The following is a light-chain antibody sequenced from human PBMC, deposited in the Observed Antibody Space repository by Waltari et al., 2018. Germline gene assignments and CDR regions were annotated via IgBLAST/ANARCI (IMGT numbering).Light chain of an antibody. CDR1: SSDVGNYHL. CDR3: CSYVGLGTYV. Sequence: QSGLTQPASASGSPGRSITIPCTGTSSDVGNYHLVSWYQQHPGKAPKLLIYEVTKRASGTSDRFSASKSGNTASLTISGLQAQEDEADYYCCSYVGLGTYVFGTGTKVTV. CDR2: EVT. J-gene: IGLJ1*01. V-gene: IGLV2-23*02.